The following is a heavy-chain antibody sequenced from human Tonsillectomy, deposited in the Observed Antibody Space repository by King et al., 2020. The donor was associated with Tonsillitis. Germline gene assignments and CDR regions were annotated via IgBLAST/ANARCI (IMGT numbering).Heavy chain of an antibody. D-gene: IGHD3-10*01. Sequence: VQLVESGGGLVQPGGSLRLSCAASGFTFSRYEMNWVRQAPGKGLEWVSYISSSGSIIQYADSLKGRFNISRDNDKNSLYLQMNSLRAEDAAVYYCARYEGSGSYLDYWGQGTLVTVPS. CDR2: ISSSGSII. CDR1: GFTFSRYE. V-gene: IGHV3-48*03. CDR3: ARYEGSGSYLDY. J-gene: IGHJ4*02.